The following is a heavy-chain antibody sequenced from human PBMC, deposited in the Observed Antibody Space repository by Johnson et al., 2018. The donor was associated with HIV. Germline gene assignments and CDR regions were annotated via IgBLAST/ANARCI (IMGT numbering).Heavy chain of an antibody. V-gene: IGHV3-66*02. J-gene: IGHJ3*02. CDR1: GFTVSSNY. Sequence: VHLVESGGGLVQSGGSLRLSCGASGFTVSSNYMNWVRQAPGKGLEWVSVIYSGGSTYYADSVKGRFTISRYNSKNTLYLQMNSLRAEDTAVYYCARDSGSSWTSHAFDIWGQGTMVTVSS. CDR3: ARDSGSSWTSHAFDI. D-gene: IGHD6-13*01. CDR2: IYSGGST.